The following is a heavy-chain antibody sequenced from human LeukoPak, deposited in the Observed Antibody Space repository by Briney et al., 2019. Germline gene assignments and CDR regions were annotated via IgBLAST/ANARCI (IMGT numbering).Heavy chain of an antibody. CDR3: ARQYYYDRSGYYYFDL. V-gene: IGHV3-21*06. D-gene: IGHD3-22*01. J-gene: IGHJ2*01. Sequence: GGSLRLSCAASGFTFSNYTMNWVRQAPGEGLEWVSSISSSGTFIYYADSMKGRFTISRDNAKNSLYLQMNSLRAEDTAVYYCARQYYYDRSGYYYFDLWGRGTLVTVSS. CDR2: ISSSGTFI. CDR1: GFTFSNYT.